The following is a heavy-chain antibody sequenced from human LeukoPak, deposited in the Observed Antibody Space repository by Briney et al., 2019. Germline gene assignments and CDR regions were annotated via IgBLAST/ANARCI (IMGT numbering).Heavy chain of an antibody. J-gene: IGHJ6*03. CDR1: GYTFTSYD. V-gene: IGHV1-8*03. D-gene: IGHD6-6*01. CDR3: ARGAKSVAARQKHYYYYMDV. CDR2: MNPNSGNT. Sequence: ASVKVSCKASGYTFTSYDINWVRQATGQGLEWMGWMNPNSGNTGYAQKFQGRVTITRNTSISTAYMELSSLRSEDTAVYYCARGAKSVAARQKHYYYYMDVWGKGTTVTVSS.